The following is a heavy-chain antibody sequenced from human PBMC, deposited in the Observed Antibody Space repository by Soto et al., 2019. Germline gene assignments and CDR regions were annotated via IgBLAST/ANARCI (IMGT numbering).Heavy chain of an antibody. CDR3: ARDLWYYDSSGYSIDAFDI. CDR2: IYSGGST. D-gene: IGHD3-22*01. V-gene: IGHV3-53*04. Sequence: PGGSLRLSCVASGFTVSNNHMTWVRQAPGRGPEWVSVIYSGGSTYYADSVKGRFTISRHNSKNTLYLQMNSLRAEDTAVYYCARDLWYYDSSGYSIDAFDIWGQGTMVTVSS. J-gene: IGHJ3*02. CDR1: GFTVSNNH.